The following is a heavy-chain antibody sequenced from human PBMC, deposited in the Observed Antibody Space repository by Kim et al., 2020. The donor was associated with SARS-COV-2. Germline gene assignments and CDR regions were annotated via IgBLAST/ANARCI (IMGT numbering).Heavy chain of an antibody. J-gene: IGHJ6*02. V-gene: IGHV3-30*18. CDR2: ISYDGSNK. D-gene: IGHD3-3*01. CDR1: GFTFSSYG. Sequence: GGSLRLSCAASGFTFSSYGMHWVRQAPGKGLEWVAVISYDGSNKYYADSVKGRFTISRDNSKNTLYLQMNSLRAEDTAVYYCAKAPWRVAPPYYYYGMDVWGQGTTVTVSS. CDR3: AKAPWRVAPPYYYYGMDV.